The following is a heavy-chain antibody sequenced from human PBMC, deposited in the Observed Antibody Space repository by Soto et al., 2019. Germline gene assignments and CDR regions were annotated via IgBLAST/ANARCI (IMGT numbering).Heavy chain of an antibody. CDR3: ARLMSKQSVVADWFDP. D-gene: IGHD3-16*01. Sequence: PGEFLKISCTASWYNFTNFWVAWVRQMPGKGLEWMGIIYPSDSDTRYNPSFQGQVTISVDKSINTAYLQWSNLRASDTAMYYCARLMSKQSVVADWFDPWGQGTLVTVSS. V-gene: IGHV5-51*01. CDR1: WYNFTNFW. CDR2: IYPSDSDT. J-gene: IGHJ5*02.